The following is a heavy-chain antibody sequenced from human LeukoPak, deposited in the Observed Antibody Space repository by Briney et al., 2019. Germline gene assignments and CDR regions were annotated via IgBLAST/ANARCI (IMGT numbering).Heavy chain of an antibody. D-gene: IGHD1-26*01. CDR1: GYTFTSYA. J-gene: IGHJ4*02. Sequence: GASVKVSCKASGYTFTSYAISWVRQAPGQGLERMGWINPNSGGTNYAQKFQGRVTMTRDTSISTAYMELSRLRSDDTAVYYCARVLIVGAIIDYWGQGTLVTVSS. CDR2: INPNSGGT. CDR3: ARVLIVGAIIDY. V-gene: IGHV1-2*02.